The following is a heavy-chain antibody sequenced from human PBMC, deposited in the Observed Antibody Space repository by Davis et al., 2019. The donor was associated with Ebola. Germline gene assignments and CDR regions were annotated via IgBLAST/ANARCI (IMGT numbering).Heavy chain of an antibody. CDR3: ARGGDSSSWYYYYGMDV. CDR1: GGSFSGYY. D-gene: IGHD6-13*01. J-gene: IGHJ6*02. V-gene: IGHV4-34*01. CDR2: INHSGST. Sequence: GSLRLSCAVYGGSFSGYYWSWIRQPPGKGLEWIGEINHSGSTNYNPSLKSRVTISVDTSKNQFSLKLSSVTAADTAVYYCARGGDSSSWYYYYGMDVWGQGTTVTVSS.